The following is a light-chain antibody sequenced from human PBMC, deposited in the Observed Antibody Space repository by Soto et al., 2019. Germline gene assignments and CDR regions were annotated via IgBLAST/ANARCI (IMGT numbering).Light chain of an antibody. V-gene: IGLV6-57*01. J-gene: IGLJ3*02. CDR1: SGSSVSNY. Sequence: NFMLTQPHSVSESPGKTVTISCTRSSGSSVSNYVQWYRQRPGSSPTTLIYENNERPSEVPERFSGSIDISSNSASLTISGLKTEDEADYYCQSYDRSNQVFGGGTKLTVL. CDR3: QSYDRSNQV. CDR2: ENN.